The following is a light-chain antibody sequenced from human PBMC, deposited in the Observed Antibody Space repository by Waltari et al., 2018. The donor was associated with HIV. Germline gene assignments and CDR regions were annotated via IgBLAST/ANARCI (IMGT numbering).Light chain of an antibody. CDR2: AAS. Sequence: DIKLTQSPSFLSESVGDRVTITCRASQGISSHLAWYQQKPGKAPILLIYAASTLQSGVPSRFRGSGSWTEFTLTISSLQPEDFATYYCQQFNSYPLTFGGGTKVEIK. J-gene: IGKJ4*01. CDR3: QQFNSYPLT. V-gene: IGKV1-9*01. CDR1: QGISSH.